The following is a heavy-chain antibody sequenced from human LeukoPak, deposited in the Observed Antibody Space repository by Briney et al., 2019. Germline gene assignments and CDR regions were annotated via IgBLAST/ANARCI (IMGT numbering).Heavy chain of an antibody. D-gene: IGHD3-22*01. V-gene: IGHV1-3*02. CDR1: GYTFTSYA. CDR2: SNAGNGNT. J-gene: IGHJ3*02. Sequence: ASVKVSCKASGYTFTSYAMHWVRQAPGQRLEWMGWSNAGNGNTKYSQEFQGRVTITRDTSTSTAYMELRSLRSDDTAVYYCARDKPLITMIVADAFDIWGQGTMVTVSS. CDR3: ARDKPLITMIVADAFDI.